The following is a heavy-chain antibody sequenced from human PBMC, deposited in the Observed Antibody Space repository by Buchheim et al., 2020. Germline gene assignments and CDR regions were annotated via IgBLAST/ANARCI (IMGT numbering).Heavy chain of an antibody. D-gene: IGHD1-1*01. CDR2: ISGSGGST. CDR1: GFTFSSYA. Sequence: EVQLLESGGGLVQPGGSLRLSCAASGFTFSSYAMSWVRQAPGKGLEWVSAISGSGGSTYYADSVKGRFTISRDNSKNTLYLQMNSLRAEDTAVYYCARDPFFDDRNDYYYYYMDVWGKGTT. J-gene: IGHJ6*03. V-gene: IGHV3-23*01. CDR3: ARDPFFDDRNDYYYYYMDV.